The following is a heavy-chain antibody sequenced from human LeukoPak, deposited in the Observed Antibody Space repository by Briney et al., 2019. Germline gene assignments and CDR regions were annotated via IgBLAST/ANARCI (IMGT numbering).Heavy chain of an antibody. D-gene: IGHD3-10*01. V-gene: IGHV1-69*13. Sequence: SVKVSFKASGGTFSSYAISWVRQAPGQGLEWMGGIIPIFGTANYAQKFQGRVTITADESTSTAYMELSSLRSEDTAVYYCARGSTMVRGVYYYYMDVWGKGTTVTISS. CDR2: IIPIFGTA. J-gene: IGHJ6*03. CDR1: GGTFSSYA. CDR3: ARGSTMVRGVYYYYMDV.